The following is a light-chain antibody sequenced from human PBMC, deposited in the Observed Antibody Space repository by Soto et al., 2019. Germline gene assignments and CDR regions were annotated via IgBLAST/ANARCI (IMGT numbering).Light chain of an antibody. V-gene: IGKV3-15*01. CDR2: GAS. J-gene: IGKJ1*01. CDR1: QTINNN. CDR3: QQRSNWPPT. Sequence: VMTQAPATLSVSPGARATLSGRASQTINNNVAWYQLKDGQVPRLLIYGASTRAADVPARFSGGGSGTEFTLTITSLEPEEFAVYYCQQRSNWPPTVGQGTKVDIK.